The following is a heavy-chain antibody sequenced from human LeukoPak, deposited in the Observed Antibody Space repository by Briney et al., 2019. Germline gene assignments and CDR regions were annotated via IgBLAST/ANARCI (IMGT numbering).Heavy chain of an antibody. CDR2: ISSSGSTI. Sequence: PGGSLRLSCAASGFTFSSYEMNWVRQAPGKGLEWVSYISSSGSTIYYADSVKGRFTISRDNAKNSLYLQMNSLRAEDTAVYYCAREPPMITFGGDAFDIWGQGTMVTVSS. CDR1: GFTFSSYE. J-gene: IGHJ3*02. D-gene: IGHD3-16*01. V-gene: IGHV3-48*03. CDR3: AREPPMITFGGDAFDI.